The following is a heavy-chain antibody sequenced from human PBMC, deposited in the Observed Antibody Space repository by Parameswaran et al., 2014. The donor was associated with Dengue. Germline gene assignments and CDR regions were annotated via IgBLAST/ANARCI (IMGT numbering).Heavy chain of an antibody. J-gene: IGHJ3*02. D-gene: IGHD3-10*01. CDR3: ASVTMVRGVIDAFDI. CDR2: IYYSGST. Sequence: PGKGLEWIGYIYYSGSTNYNPSLKSRVTISVDTSKNQFSLKLSSVTAADTAVYYCASVTMVRGVIDAFDIWGQGTMVTVSS. V-gene: IGHV4-59*13.